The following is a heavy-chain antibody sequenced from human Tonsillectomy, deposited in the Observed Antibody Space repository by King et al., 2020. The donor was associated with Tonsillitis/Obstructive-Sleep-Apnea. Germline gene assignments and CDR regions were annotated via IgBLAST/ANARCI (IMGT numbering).Heavy chain of an antibody. J-gene: IGHJ4*02. CDR1: GGSISSSSYY. V-gene: IGHV4-39*01. CDR2: IYYSGST. CDR3: ARHVRYCSGGSCFMTGFDS. Sequence: QLQESGPGLVKPSETLSLTCTVSGGSISSSSYYWGWIRQPPGKGLEWIGSIYYSGSTYYNPSLKSRVTISVDTSKNQFSLKLSSVTAADTAVYYCARHVRYCSGGSCFMTGFDSWGQGTLVTVSS. D-gene: IGHD2-15*01.